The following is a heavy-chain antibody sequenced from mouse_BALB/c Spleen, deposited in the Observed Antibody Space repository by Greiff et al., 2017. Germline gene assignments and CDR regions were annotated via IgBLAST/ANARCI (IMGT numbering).Heavy chain of an antibody. CDR2: ISSGGSYT. CDR3: ARHTGRYFDY. J-gene: IGHJ2*01. V-gene: IGHV5-6*01. D-gene: IGHD4-1*01. Sequence: VQLKESGGDLVKPGGSLKLSCAASGFTFSSYGMSWVRQTPDKRLEWVATISSGGSYTYYPDSVKGRFTISRDNAKNTLYLQMSSLKSEDTAMYYCARHTGRYFDYWGQGTTLTVSS. CDR1: GFTFSSYG.